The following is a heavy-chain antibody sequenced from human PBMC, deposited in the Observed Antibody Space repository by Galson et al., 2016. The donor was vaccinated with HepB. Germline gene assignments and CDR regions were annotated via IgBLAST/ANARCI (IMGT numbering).Heavy chain of an antibody. CDR2: IKSKTDGGAT. J-gene: IGHJ6*03. CDR1: GFTFSNTW. CDR3: TTDSVYSDFWSGLFYYYYMDV. D-gene: IGHD3-3*01. V-gene: IGHV3-15*01. Sequence: SLRLSCAASGFTFSNTWMSWVRQAPGKGLEWVGRIKSKTDGGATDYAAPMKGRFTISRDDSKNTLYLQVNSLKTEDTAVYYCTTDSVYSDFWSGLFYYYYMDVWGKGTTVTVSS.